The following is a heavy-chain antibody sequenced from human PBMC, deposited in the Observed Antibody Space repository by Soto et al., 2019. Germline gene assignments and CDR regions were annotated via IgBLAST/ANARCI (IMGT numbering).Heavy chain of an antibody. CDR2: ISSSGSTI. CDR3: ARAWGGYCSSTSCYPAPFDY. Sequence: GGSLRLSCAASGFTFSDYYMSWIRQAPGKGLEWVSYISSSGSTIYYADSVKGRFTISRDNAKNSLYLQMNSLRAEDTAVYYCARAWGGYCSSTSCYPAPFDYWGQGTLVTVSS. D-gene: IGHD2-2*01. V-gene: IGHV3-11*01. CDR1: GFTFSDYY. J-gene: IGHJ4*02.